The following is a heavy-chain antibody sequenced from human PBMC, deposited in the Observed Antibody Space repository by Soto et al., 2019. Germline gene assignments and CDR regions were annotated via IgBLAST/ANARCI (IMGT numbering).Heavy chain of an antibody. D-gene: IGHD2-2*01. Sequence: SVKVSCKASGGTFSSYAISWVRQAPGQGLEWMGGIIPIFGTANYAQKFQGRVTITADESTSTAYMELSSLRSEDTAVYYCAMKYCSSTSCVGPLWFDPWGQGTLVTVSS. CDR1: GGTFSSYA. V-gene: IGHV1-69*13. CDR3: AMKYCSSTSCVGPLWFDP. CDR2: IIPIFGTA. J-gene: IGHJ5*02.